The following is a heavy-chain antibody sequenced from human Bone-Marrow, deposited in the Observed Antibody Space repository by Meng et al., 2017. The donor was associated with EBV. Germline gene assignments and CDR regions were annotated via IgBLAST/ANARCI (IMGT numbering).Heavy chain of an antibody. CDR3: ARQSARQLVPYY. D-gene: IGHD6-6*01. Sequence: QGSLQRVGSTLSNASLTLSLSCAVYGCPCCGKYWSRNRQPQGQGLEWIGEINHSGNTNYNPSLKSRVTISVDTSKNQFFLKLSAVTAADTAVYYCARQSARQLVPYYWGQGTLVTVSS. J-gene: IGHJ4*02. CDR2: INHSGNT. CDR1: GCPCCGKY. V-gene: IGHV4-34*01.